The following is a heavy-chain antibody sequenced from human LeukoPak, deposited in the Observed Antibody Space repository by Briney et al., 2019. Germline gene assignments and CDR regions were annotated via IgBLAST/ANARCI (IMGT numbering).Heavy chain of an antibody. D-gene: IGHD2-8*02. CDR1: RGSFSGYF. CDR2: MNDIGST. V-gene: IGHV4-34*01. Sequence: PSETLSLTCDVYRGSFSGYFWSWIRQTPGKGREGLGEMNDIGSTNYNPSLKSRVTISVAGSKNQYSLRLTDVTAADTAVYYCARKGFVESTGWRGAFDVWGQGTMVTVSS. CDR3: ARKGFVESTGWRGAFDV. J-gene: IGHJ3*01.